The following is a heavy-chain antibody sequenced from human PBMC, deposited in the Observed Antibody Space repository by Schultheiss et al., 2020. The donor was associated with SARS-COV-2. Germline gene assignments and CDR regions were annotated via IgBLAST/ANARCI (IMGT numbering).Heavy chain of an antibody. J-gene: IGHJ4*02. CDR3: ARDAETYYYDSSGYLLY. D-gene: IGHD3-22*01. CDR1: GFTFSSYG. CDR2: IWYDGSNK. V-gene: IGHV3-33*01. Sequence: GESLKISCAASGFTFSSYGMHWVRQAPGKGLEWVAVIWYDGSNKYYADSVKGRFTISRDNSKNTLYLQMNSLRAEDTAVYYCARDAETYYYDSSGYLLYWGQGTLVTVSP.